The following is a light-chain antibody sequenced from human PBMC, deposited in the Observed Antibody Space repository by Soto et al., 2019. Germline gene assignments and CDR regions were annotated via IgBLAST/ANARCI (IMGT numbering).Light chain of an antibody. CDR1: QDISSA. V-gene: IGKV1-6*01. CDR3: LLDFSYFWA. J-gene: IGKJ1*01. CDR2: AAS. Sequence: IQLTQSPASLSASVGDRVTITCRASQDISSALGWYQQKPGKVPKLLIYAASTLQSGVPSRFSGSRSGTDFTLTISSLQPEDFATYYCLLDFSYFWAFGQGTKVEIK.